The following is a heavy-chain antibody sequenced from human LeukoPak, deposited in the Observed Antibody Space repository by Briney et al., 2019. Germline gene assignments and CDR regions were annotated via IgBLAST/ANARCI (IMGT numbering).Heavy chain of an antibody. CDR1: GLTFSTYW. J-gene: IGHJ4*02. D-gene: IGHD1-26*01. CDR3: ARDVGGSLDY. CDR2: IKGDESAR. V-gene: IGHV3-7*01. Sequence: PGGSLRLSCEASGLTFSTYWMAWVRQAPGKGLEWVANIKGDESARHQADSVKGRFTISRDNAKKSVYLQMSSLRGEDTAVYYCARDVGGSLDYWGQGTLVTVSS.